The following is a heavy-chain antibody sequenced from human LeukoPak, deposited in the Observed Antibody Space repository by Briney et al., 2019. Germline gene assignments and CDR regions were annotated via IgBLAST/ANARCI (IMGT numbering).Heavy chain of an antibody. CDR1: GFTFDDYG. D-gene: IGHD3-10*01. CDR3: AGITMVRGVIGY. Sequence: GGSLRLSCAASGFTFDDYGMSWVRQAPGKGLEWVANINQDESERYYVDSVKGRFTITRDNAKNSLYLQMNSLRAEDTAVYYCAGITMVRGVIGYWGQGTLVTASS. CDR2: INQDESER. V-gene: IGHV3-7*01. J-gene: IGHJ4*02.